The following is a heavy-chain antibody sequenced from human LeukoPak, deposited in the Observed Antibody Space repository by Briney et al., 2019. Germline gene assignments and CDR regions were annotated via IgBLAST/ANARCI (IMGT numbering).Heavy chain of an antibody. J-gene: IGHJ3*02. Sequence: ASVKVSCKASGYTFTSYDINWVRQATGQGLEWMGWMNPNSGNTGYAQKFQGRVTMTRNTSISTAYMELSSLRSEDTAVYYCARVVDSSGWYLRYGAFDIWGQGTMVTVSS. D-gene: IGHD6-19*01. CDR3: ARVVDSSGWYLRYGAFDI. CDR2: MNPNSGNT. V-gene: IGHV1-8*01. CDR1: GYTFTSYD.